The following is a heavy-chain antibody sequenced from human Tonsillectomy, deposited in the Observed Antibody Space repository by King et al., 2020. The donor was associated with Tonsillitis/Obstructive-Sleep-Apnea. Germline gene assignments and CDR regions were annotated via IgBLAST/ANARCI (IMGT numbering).Heavy chain of an antibody. D-gene: IGHD2-2*01. CDR2: INHSGST. V-gene: IGHV4-34*01. CDR3: ARGYCSSTSCSPYYYYMDV. J-gene: IGHJ6*03. CDR1: GGSFSGYY. Sequence: VQLPQWGAGLLKPSKTLSLTCAIYGGSFSGYYWSWIRQPPGKGLEWIGEINHSGSTNYNPSLKSRATISVDTSKNQFSLKLSSVTAADTAVYFCARGYCSSTSCSPYYYYMDVWGKGTTVTVSS.